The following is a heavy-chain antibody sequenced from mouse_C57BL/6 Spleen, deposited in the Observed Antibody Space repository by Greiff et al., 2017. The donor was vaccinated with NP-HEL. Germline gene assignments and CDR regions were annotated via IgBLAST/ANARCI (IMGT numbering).Heavy chain of an antibody. CDR2: IDPEDGET. J-gene: IGHJ4*01. Sequence: EVKLQESGAELVKPGASVKLSCTASGFNITDYYMHWVKQRTEQGLEWIGRIDPEDGETKYAPKFQGKATITADTSSNTAYLQLSSLTSEDTAVYYCARGHYGDAMDYWGQGTSVTVSS. D-gene: IGHD1-1*01. V-gene: IGHV14-2*01. CDR1: GFNITDYY. CDR3: ARGHYGDAMDY.